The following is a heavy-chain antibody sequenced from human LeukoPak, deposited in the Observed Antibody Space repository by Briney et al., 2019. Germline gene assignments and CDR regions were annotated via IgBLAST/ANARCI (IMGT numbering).Heavy chain of an antibody. CDR3: VRKDGDTAMVDY. D-gene: IGHD5-18*01. CDR1: GFTFSSYS. J-gene: IGHJ4*02. CDR2: ISSSSSYI. Sequence: GGSLRLSCAASGFTFSSYSMNWVRQAPGKGLEWVSSISSSSSYIYYADSVKGRFTISRDNAKNSLYLQMNSLRAEDTAVYYCVRKDGDTAMVDYWGQGTLVTVSS. V-gene: IGHV3-21*01.